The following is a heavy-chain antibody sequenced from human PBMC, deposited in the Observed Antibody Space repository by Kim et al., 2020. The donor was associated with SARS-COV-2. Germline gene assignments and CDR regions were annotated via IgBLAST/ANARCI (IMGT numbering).Heavy chain of an antibody. CDR1: GFTFDDYA. J-gene: IGHJ6*02. V-gene: IGHV3-9*01. D-gene: IGHD6-13*01. CDR2: ISWNSGSI. Sequence: GGSLRLSCAASGFTFDDYAMHWVRQATGKGLEWVSGISWNSGSIGYADSVKGRVTISRDNAKNYLYLQMNSLRAEDTDLYYCAKDIRIAATEVLGGMDVWGQGTTVTVSS. CDR3: AKDIRIAATEVLGGMDV.